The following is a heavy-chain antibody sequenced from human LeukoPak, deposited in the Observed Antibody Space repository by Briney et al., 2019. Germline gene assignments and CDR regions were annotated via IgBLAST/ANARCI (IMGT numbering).Heavy chain of an antibody. CDR3: ATXXRDIVVVPAF. CDR1: GYTFTDYY. V-gene: IGHV1-24*01. D-gene: IGHD2-2*01. Sequence: ASVKVSCKASGYTFTDYYMHWVRQAPGKGLEWMGGFDPEDGETIYAQKFQGRVTMTEDTSTDTAYMELSSLRSEDTAVYYCATXXRDIVVVPAFWGQGTLVTVSS. CDR2: FDPEDGET. J-gene: IGHJ4*02.